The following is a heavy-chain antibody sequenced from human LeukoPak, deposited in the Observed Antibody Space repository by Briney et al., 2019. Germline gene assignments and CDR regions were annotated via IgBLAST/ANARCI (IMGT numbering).Heavy chain of an antibody. CDR3: AKDSYGMDV. CDR2: MSYDGSNK. V-gene: IGHV3-30*18. J-gene: IGHJ6*02. D-gene: IGHD2-21*01. Sequence: GGSLRLSCAASGFTFSNFDMHWVRQAPGKGLEWVTVMSYDGSNKYYADSVKGRFTVSRDNSKNTLDLQMNSLKPEDTAVYYCAKDSYGMDVWGQGTTVTVS. CDR1: GFTFSNFD.